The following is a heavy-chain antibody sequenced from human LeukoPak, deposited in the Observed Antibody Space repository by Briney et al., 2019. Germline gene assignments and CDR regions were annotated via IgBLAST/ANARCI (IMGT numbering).Heavy chain of an antibody. CDR2: INRGGGAT. V-gene: IGHV1-46*01. J-gene: IGHJ4*02. CDR3: AREGGGLGYFDS. D-gene: IGHD3-16*01. Sequence: GASVKVSCKASEYTFTNYYIHWVRQAPGQRPEWMGVINRGGGATSFAPKFQDRVAVTGDTSTSTVYMELSNLRSEDTAVYYCAREGGGLGYFDSWGQGSLVIVSS. CDR1: EYTFTNYY.